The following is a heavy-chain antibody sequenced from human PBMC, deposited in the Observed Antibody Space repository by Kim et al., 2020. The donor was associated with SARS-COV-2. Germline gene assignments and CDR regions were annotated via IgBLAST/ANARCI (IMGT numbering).Heavy chain of an antibody. Sequence: GGSLRLSCAASGFTFSSYAMHWVRQAPGKGLEWVAVISYDGSNKYYADSVKGRFTISRDNSKNTLYLQMNGLRAEDTAVYYCARVENSSGWYYYYYYYMDVWGKGTTVTVSS. V-gene: IGHV3-30-3*01. J-gene: IGHJ6*03. CDR3: ARVENSSGWYYYYYYYMDV. CDR1: GFTFSSYA. D-gene: IGHD6-19*01. CDR2: ISYDGSNK.